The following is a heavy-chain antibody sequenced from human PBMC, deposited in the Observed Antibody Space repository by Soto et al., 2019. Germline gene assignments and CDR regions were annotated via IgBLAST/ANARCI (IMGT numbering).Heavy chain of an antibody. CDR3: AGGQKYCSTTRCMSAMAV. J-gene: IGHJ6*03. V-gene: IGHV3-53*05. D-gene: IGHD2-2*01. CDR2: LYSTGST. CDR1: GFTVSTNY. Sequence: GGSLRLSCAASGFTVSTNYMTWVRQAPGKGLEWVSVLYSTGSTYYADPVKGRFTISRDNSKNMLYLQMNSLRAEDTAVYYCAGGQKYCSTTRCMSAMAVWGKGTTVTVSS.